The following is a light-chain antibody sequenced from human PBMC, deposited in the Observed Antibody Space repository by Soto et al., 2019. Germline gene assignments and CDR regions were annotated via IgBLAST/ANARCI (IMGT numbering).Light chain of an antibody. J-gene: IGLJ3*02. CDR1: SSDFGSYNL. CDR3: CSYAGSSTLV. Sequence: QSALTQPASVSGSPGQSITISCTGTSSDFGSYNLVSWYQQHPGKAPKLMIYEVSKRPSGVSNRFSGSKSGNTASLTISGLQAEDEADYYCCSYAGSSTLVFGGGTKLTFL. V-gene: IGLV2-23*02. CDR2: EVS.